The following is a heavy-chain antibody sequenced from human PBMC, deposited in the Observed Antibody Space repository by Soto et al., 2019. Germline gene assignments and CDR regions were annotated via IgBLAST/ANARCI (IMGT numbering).Heavy chain of an antibody. D-gene: IGHD3-9*01. CDR1: GGSISSGGYY. CDR3: ASAPPRSYFDILTGYYYFDY. CDR2: IYYSGST. Sequence: QVQLQESGPGLVKPSQTLSLTCTVSGGSISSGGYYWSWIRQHPGKGLEWIGYIYYSGSTYYNPSLKSRVTIPVDTSKNQHSLKLSSVTAADTAVYYCASAPPRSYFDILTGYYYFDYWGQGTLVTVSS. V-gene: IGHV4-31*03. J-gene: IGHJ4*02.